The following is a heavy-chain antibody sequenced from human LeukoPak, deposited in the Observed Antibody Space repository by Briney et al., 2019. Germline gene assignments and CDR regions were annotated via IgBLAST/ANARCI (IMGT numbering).Heavy chain of an antibody. J-gene: IGHJ6*03. CDR1: GFSLSSSS. Sequence: GGSMRLSCSAYGFSLSSSSMTWVRQAQGKGLEWVSCITRSSTYIYYADSVKGPFTISRDNAKNSVYLQMNSLSAEDTAFYYCARDFYYYNYMDVWGKGTTVTVSS. CDR3: ARDFYYYNYMDV. CDR2: ITRSSTYI. V-gene: IGHV3-21*01.